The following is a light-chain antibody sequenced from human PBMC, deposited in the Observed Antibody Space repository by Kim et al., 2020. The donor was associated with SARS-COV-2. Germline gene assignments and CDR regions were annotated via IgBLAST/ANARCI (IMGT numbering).Light chain of an antibody. CDR2: AAS. CDR1: QGIRTD. V-gene: IGKV1-6*01. J-gene: IGKJ2*01. CDR3: LQDYISPYT. Sequence: AIQMTQSPSSLSAFVGDTVTITCRASQGIRTDLSWYQQKPGKAPKLLIYAASTLQSGVPSRFSGGASGTDFTLTISSLQPEDFATYYCLQDYISPYTFGQGTNLEI.